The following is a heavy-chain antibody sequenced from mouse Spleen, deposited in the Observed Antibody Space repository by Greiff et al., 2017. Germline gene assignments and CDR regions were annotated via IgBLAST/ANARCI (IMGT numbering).Heavy chain of an antibody. Sequence: EVQVVESGEGLVKPGGSLKLSCAASGFTFSSYAMSWVRQTPEKRLEWVAYISSGGDYIYYADTVKGRFTISRDNARNTLYLQMSSLKSEDTAMYYCTRYDYDGEAFDYWGQGTTLTVSS. CDR2: ISSGGDYI. V-gene: IGHV5-9-1*02. CDR1: GFTFSSYA. J-gene: IGHJ2*01. CDR3: TRYDYDGEAFDY. D-gene: IGHD2-4*01.